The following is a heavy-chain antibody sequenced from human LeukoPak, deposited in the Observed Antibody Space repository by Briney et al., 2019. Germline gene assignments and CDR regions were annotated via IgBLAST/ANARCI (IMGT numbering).Heavy chain of an antibody. CDR1: GGSISSYY. Sequence: PSETLSLTCTVSGGSISSYYWSWIRQPPGKGLEWIGYIYYSGSTNYNPSLKSRVTISVDTSKNQFSLKLSSVTAADTAVYYCARATSSGRYTELIPPVANWFDPWGQGTLVTVSS. D-gene: IGHD6-19*01. CDR3: ARATSSGRYTELIPPVANWFDP. V-gene: IGHV4-59*01. CDR2: IYYSGST. J-gene: IGHJ5*02.